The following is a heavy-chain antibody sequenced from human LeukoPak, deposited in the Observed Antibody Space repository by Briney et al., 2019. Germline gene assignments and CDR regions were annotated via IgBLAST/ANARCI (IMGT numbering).Heavy chain of an antibody. V-gene: IGHV1-2*02. CDR1: GYTFTGYY. Sequence: GASVKVSCKAPGYTFTGYYMHWVRQAPGQGLEWMGWINPNSGGTNYAQKFQGRVTVTRDTSISTAYMELSRLRSDDTAVYYCARASSSYDYGDYHDYWGQGTLVTVSS. J-gene: IGHJ4*02. CDR2: INPNSGGT. D-gene: IGHD4-17*01. CDR3: ARASSSYDYGDYHDY.